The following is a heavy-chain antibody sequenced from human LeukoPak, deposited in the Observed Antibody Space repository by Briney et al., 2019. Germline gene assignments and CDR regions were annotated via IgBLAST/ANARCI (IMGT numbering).Heavy chain of an antibody. V-gene: IGHV1-18*01. CDR3: VRDWEWKAARNLFDP. J-gene: IGHJ5*02. CDR2: TSGDNVNT. CDR1: GYTFINYG. D-gene: IGHD6-6*01. Sequence: ASVKVSCKASGYTFINYGISWVRQARGQGLEWMGWTSGDNVNTYYAQKFLGRVIMTTDISTTTAYMELRSLRPDDTAVYYCVRDWEWKAARNLFDPWGQGTRVTVSS.